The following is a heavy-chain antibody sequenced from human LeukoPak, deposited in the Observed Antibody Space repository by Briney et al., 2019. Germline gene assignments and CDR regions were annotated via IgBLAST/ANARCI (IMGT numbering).Heavy chain of an antibody. CDR2: ISWNSGSI. CDR3: AKDLGSYYYGMDV. D-gene: IGHD2-15*01. V-gene: IGHV3-9*01. CDR1: GFTFDDYA. Sequence: QSGGSLRLSCAASGFTFDDYAMHWVRQAPGKGLEWVSGISWNSGSIDYADSVKGRFTISRDNAKNSLYLQMNSLRAEDTALYYCAKDLGSYYYGMDVWGQGTTVTVSS. J-gene: IGHJ6*02.